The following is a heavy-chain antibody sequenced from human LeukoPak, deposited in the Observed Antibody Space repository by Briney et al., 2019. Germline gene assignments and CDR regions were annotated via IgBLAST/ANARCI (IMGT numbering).Heavy chain of an antibody. D-gene: IGHD3-22*01. CDR2: IYYSGST. CDR1: GGSISSSSYY. V-gene: IGHV4-39*07. CDR3: ARGSGYYDSSGYYEDAFDI. Sequence: SETLSLTCTVSGGSISSSSYYWGWIRQPPGKGLEWIGSIYYSGSTYYNPSLKSRVTISVDTSKNQFSLKLSSVTAADTAVYYCARGSGYYDSSGYYEDAFDIWGQGTMVTVSS. J-gene: IGHJ3*02.